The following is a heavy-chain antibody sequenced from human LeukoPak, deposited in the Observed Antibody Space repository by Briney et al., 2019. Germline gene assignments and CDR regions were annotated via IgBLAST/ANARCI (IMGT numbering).Heavy chain of an antibody. D-gene: IGHD3-10*01. V-gene: IGHV1-69*05. CDR3: AIYYYGSGSYVDY. Sequence: SVKVSCKASGYTFTSYAISWVRQAPGQGLEWMGRIIPIFGTANYAQKFQGRVTITTDESTSTAYMELSSLRSEDTAVYYCAIYYYGSGSYVDYWGQGTLVTVSS. CDR2: IIPIFGTA. J-gene: IGHJ4*02. CDR1: GYTFTSYA.